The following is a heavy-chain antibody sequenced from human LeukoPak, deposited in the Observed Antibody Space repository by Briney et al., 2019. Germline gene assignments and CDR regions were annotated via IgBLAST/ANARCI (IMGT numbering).Heavy chain of an antibody. CDR1: GYTFTGYY. CDR2: INPNSGGT. Sequence: GASVKVSCKASGYTFTGYYMHWVRQAPGQGLEWMGWINPNSGGTNYAQKFQGWVTMTRDTSISTAYMELSRLRSDDTAVSYCARASYDILTGYWRAAFDPWGQGTLVTVSS. V-gene: IGHV1-2*04. J-gene: IGHJ5*02. CDR3: ARASYDILTGYWRAAFDP. D-gene: IGHD3-9*01.